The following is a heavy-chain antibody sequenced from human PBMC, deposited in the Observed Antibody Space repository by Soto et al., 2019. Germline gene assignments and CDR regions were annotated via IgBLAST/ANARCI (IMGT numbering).Heavy chain of an antibody. CDR1: GGIFSSNA. J-gene: IGHJ4*02. Sequence: QVQLVQSGAEVKKPGSSVKVSCQASGGIFSSNAISWVRQAPGQGLEWMGGILPIFDTTHYAQKFQGRVTITADESTSQAYMELSSLKSEDTALYYRATGGRGYSSAPRFYFEYWGQGTLVTVSS. D-gene: IGHD5-18*01. V-gene: IGHV1-69*01. CDR3: ATGGRGYSSAPRFYFEY. CDR2: ILPIFDTT.